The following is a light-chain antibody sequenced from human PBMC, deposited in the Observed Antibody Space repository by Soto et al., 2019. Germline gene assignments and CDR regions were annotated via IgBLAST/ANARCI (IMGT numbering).Light chain of an antibody. CDR3: AAWDDSLNGQV. Sequence: QSVLTQPPSVSEAPGQRVTISCSGSSSNIGNNAVNWYQQLPGKAPKLLIYYDDLLPSGVSDRFSGSKSGTSAFLAISGLQSEDEADYYCAAWDDSLNGQVFGGGTKVTVL. V-gene: IGLV1-36*01. J-gene: IGLJ3*02. CDR1: SSNIGNNA. CDR2: YDD.